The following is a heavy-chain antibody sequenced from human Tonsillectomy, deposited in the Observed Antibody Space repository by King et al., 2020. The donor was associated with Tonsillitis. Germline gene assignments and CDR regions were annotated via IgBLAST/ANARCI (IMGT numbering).Heavy chain of an antibody. CDR1: GGSISSSSYY. V-gene: IGHV4-39*01. CDR2: IYYSGRT. Sequence: QLQESGPGLVKPSETLSLTCTVSGGSISSSSYYWGWIRQPPGKGLEWIGSIYYSGRTYYNPSLKSRVTISVDTSKNQFSLKLSSVTAADTAVYFWAGVPDSNYVDYWGQGTLVTVSS. D-gene: IGHD4-11*01. CDR3: AGVPDSNYVDY. J-gene: IGHJ4*02.